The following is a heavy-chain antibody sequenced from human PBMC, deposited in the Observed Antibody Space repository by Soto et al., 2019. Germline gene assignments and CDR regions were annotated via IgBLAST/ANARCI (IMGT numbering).Heavy chain of an antibody. CDR2: ISGSGDRT. CDR3: AKAMYSSGPFDY. Sequence: GGSLRLSCAASGFTFSNYGMTWVRQAPGKGLEWVSAISGSGDRTYYADSVKGRFTISRDDSKNTLYLHMNSLRAEDTAAYYCAKAMYSSGPFDYCGQGSRVTVSS. CDR1: GFTFSNYG. D-gene: IGHD6-19*01. V-gene: IGHV3-23*01. J-gene: IGHJ4*02.